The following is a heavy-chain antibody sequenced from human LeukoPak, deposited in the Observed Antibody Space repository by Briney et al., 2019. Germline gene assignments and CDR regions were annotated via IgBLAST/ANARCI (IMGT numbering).Heavy chain of an antibody. CDR1: GFTFSSYS. CDR3: AKDWGYGSGTYFTG. J-gene: IGHJ4*02. CDR2: ILFDGSNK. Sequence: GGSLRLSCLASGFTFSSYSMHWVRQAPGKGLEWVAVILFDGSNKYYTDSVKGRFTISRDNSKNTLFLRMNTLSAEDTGVYYCAKDWGYGSGTYFTGWGQGTLVTVSS. D-gene: IGHD3-10*01. V-gene: IGHV3-30-3*01.